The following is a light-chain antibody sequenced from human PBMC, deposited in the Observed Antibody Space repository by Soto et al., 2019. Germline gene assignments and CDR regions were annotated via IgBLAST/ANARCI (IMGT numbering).Light chain of an antibody. CDR3: QQYNSYSRT. J-gene: IGKJ1*01. CDR2: DAS. Sequence: DIQMTQSPSTLSATAGDRVTITCRASQSISSWLAWYQHKPGKAPKLLIYDASNLDSGVPSRFSGSGSGTEFTLTISSLQADDFATYYCQQYNSYSRTFGLGTKVDI. V-gene: IGKV1-5*01. CDR1: QSISSW.